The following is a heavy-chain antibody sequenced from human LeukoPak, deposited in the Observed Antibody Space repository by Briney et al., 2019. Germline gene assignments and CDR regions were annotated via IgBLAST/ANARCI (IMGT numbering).Heavy chain of an antibody. CDR1: GFSFSSYW. Sequence: GGSLRLSCAASGFSFSSYWMSWVRQAPGKGLEWVAKIRGDESEKYYVDSVKGRFTISRDNAKNSLYLQMNSLRAEDTAVYYCARGINGDYFDYWGQGHLLTVSS. CDR2: IRGDESEK. CDR3: ARGINGDYFDY. J-gene: IGHJ4*02. D-gene: IGHD3-10*01. V-gene: IGHV3-7*01.